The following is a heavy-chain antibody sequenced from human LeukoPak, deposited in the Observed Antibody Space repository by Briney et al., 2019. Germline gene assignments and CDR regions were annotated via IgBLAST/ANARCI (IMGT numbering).Heavy chain of an antibody. V-gene: IGHV3-30*03. J-gene: IGHJ6*02. Sequence: GGSLRLSCAASGFTFSFYGMHWVRQAPGKGLEWVAFISYDGGDKYYADSVKGRFTISRDNSKNTLYLQMNSLRAEDTAVYYCATKAVDRGMDVWGQGTTVTVSS. D-gene: IGHD3-22*01. CDR2: ISYDGGDK. CDR1: GFTFSFYG. CDR3: ATKAVDRGMDV.